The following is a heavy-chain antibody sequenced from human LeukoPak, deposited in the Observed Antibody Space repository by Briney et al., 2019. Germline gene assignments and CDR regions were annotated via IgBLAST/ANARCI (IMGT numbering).Heavy chain of an antibody. CDR3: ARVPDCSGGSCYSV. V-gene: IGHV1-8*01. D-gene: IGHD2-15*01. CDR2: VNPNSGNT. Sequence: GASVKVSCKASGYTFSSYDVNWVRQATGQGLEWMGWVNPNSGNTGYAQNFQDRVTMTRNTSISTAYMELSSLRSEDTAVYYCARVPDCSGGSCYSVWGQGTLVTVSS. CDR1: GYTFSSYD. J-gene: IGHJ4*02.